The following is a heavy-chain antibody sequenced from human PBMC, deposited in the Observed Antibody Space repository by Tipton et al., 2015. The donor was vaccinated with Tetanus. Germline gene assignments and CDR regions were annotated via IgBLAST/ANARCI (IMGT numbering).Heavy chain of an antibody. V-gene: IGHV3-33*01. CDR3: AREADCSGGSCFSGDFDN. CDR2: SWYDGTDK. Sequence: SLILSCAASGFIFSSYGIHWVRQAPGKGLEWVAVSWYDGTDKYYADSVKGRFTISSDNSKNTLYLQMNSLRAEDTAVYYCAREADCSGGSCFSGDFDNWGQGTQVTVSS. CDR1: GFIFSSYG. J-gene: IGHJ4*02. D-gene: IGHD2-15*01.